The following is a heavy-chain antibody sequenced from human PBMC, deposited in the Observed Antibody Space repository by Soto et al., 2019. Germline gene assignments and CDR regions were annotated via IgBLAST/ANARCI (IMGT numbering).Heavy chain of an antibody. CDR3: ARVGIQLWTHFDY. J-gene: IGHJ4*02. CDR1: GGSFSGYY. D-gene: IGHD5-18*01. CDR2: INHSGST. V-gene: IGHV4-34*01. Sequence: LSLTCAVYGGSFSGYYWSWIRQPPGKGLEWIGEINHSGSTNYNPSLKSRVTISVDTSKNQFSLKLSSVTAADTAVYYCARVGIQLWTHFDYWGQGTLVTVSS.